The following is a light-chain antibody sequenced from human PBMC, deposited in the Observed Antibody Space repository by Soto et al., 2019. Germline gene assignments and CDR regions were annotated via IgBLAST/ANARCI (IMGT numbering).Light chain of an antibody. V-gene: IGKV3-11*01. CDR1: QSVSSY. J-gene: IGKJ4*01. CDR3: QQRTDWPLT. CDR2: DAS. Sequence: EIVLTQSPATLSLSPGERATLSCRASQSVSSYLGWYQQKPGQAPRLLIYDASSRATGIPARFSGSGSGTDFTRTISSLEPEDFAVYYCQQRTDWPLTFGGGTKVEIK.